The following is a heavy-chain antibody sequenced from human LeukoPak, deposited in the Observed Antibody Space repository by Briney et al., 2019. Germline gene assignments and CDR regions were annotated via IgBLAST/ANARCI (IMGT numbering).Heavy chain of an antibody. CDR3: ARLWTGITTAGIKYYYYYYMDV. J-gene: IGHJ6*03. Sequence: SETLSLTCSVSGYSISSGYYWGWIRQPPGMGLEWIGNIYHSGSTYYNPSLKSRVTISLDTSKNQFSLKLSSVTAADTAMYYCARLWTGITTAGIKYYYYYYMDVWGKGTTVTVSS. D-gene: IGHD6-13*01. V-gene: IGHV4-38-2*02. CDR2: IYHSGST. CDR1: GYSISSGYY.